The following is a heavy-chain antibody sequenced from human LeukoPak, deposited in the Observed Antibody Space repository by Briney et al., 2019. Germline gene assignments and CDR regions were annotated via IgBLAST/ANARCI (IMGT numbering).Heavy chain of an antibody. Sequence: ASVKVSCKASGYTFTSYDINWVRQATAQGLEWMGWMNPNSGNTGYAQKFQGRVTMTRNTSISTAYMELSSLRSEDTAVYYCARPRVSYYYYGMDVWGQGTTVTVSS. V-gene: IGHV1-8*01. J-gene: IGHJ6*02. CDR3: ARPRVSYYYYGMDV. D-gene: IGHD3-10*01. CDR2: MNPNSGNT. CDR1: GYTFTSYD.